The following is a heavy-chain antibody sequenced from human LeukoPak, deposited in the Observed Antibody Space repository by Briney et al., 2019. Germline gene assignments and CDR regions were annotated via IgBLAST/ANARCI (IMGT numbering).Heavy chain of an antibody. CDR2: ISSSSSYT. D-gene: IGHD6-13*01. CDR1: GFTFGDYY. V-gene: IGHV3-11*06. J-gene: IGHJ5*02. Sequence: PGGSLRLSFAASGFTFGDYYMSWICQAPGKGLAWVSYISSSSSYTNYADSVKGRFTISRDNAKNSLYLQMNSLRAEDTAVYYCASPIAAACGFDRWGQGTLVTASS. CDR3: ASPIAAACGFDR.